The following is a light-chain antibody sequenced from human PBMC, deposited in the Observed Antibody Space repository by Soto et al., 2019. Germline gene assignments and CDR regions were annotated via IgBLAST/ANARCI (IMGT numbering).Light chain of an antibody. J-gene: IGKJ2*02. CDR2: GAS. Sequence: EIVMTQSPATLSVSPGERATLSCRASQSVSGNLAWYQQKPGQAPRLLIYGASTRAAGIPARFSGSGSGTEFTLTISSLQSEDFAVYYCQQYNNWPMCTFGQGTKLEIK. V-gene: IGKV3-15*01. CDR1: QSVSGN. CDR3: QQYNNWPMCT.